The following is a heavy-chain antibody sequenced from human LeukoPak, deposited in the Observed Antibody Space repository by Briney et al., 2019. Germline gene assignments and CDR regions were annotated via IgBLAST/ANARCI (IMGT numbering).Heavy chain of an antibody. D-gene: IGHD3-3*01. CDR3: ARDGPQYAYDFGAFDP. V-gene: IGHV1-69*05. J-gene: IGHJ5*02. CDR2: IIPIFGTA. CDR1: GGTFSSYA. Sequence: ASVKVSCKASGGTFSSYAISWVRQAPGQGLEWMGGIIPIFGTANYAQKFQGRVTITTDESTSTAYMELSSLRSEDTAVYYCARDGPQYAYDFGAFDPWGQGTLVTVSS.